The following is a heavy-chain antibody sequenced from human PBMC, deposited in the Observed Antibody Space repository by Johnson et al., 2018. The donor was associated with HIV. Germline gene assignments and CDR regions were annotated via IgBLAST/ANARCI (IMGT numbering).Heavy chain of an antibody. J-gene: IGHJ3*01. CDR2: INWNGGNT. CDR3: ASDVIVGGGSGDCYSTH. V-gene: IGHV3-20*04. D-gene: IGHD2-21*02. Sequence: VQLVESGGGVVRPGGSLRLSCAASGFTFNDYGMSWVRQVPGKGLEWVSGINWNGGNTGYVDSVKGRFTISRDNAKNSLFLQMNSLRVEDTALYYCASDVIVGGGSGDCYSTHWGQGTMVTVSS. CDR1: GFTFNDYG.